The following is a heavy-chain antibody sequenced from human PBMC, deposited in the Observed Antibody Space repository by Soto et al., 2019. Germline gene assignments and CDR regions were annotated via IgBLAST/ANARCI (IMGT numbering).Heavy chain of an antibody. V-gene: IGHV3-23*01. D-gene: IGHD6-19*01. CDR1: GFTFSSYA. Sequence: EVQLLDSGGGLVQPGGSLRLSGAASGFTFSSYAMSWVRQPPGKGLEWVSGIRGGGDRSYYADSVKGRVTISRDKSKNTLYLHMNSLGAEYTAVSYCPKEGALSGSRLFNARGQGGLFTVAS. J-gene: IGHJ4*02. CDR3: PKEGALSGSRLFNA. CDR2: IRGGGDRS.